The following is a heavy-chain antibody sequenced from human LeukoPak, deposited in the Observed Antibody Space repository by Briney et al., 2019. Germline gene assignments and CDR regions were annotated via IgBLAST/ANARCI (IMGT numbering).Heavy chain of an antibody. D-gene: IGHD3-22*01. Sequence: SQTLSLTCTVSGGSISSGGYYWSWIRQHPGKGLEWIGYIYYSGSTYYNPSLKSRVTISVDTSKNQFSLKLSAVTAADTAVYYCARSYDSSGYYYWGQGTLVTVSS. CDR3: ARSYDSSGYYY. V-gene: IGHV4-31*03. CDR2: IYYSGST. J-gene: IGHJ4*02. CDR1: GGSISSGGYY.